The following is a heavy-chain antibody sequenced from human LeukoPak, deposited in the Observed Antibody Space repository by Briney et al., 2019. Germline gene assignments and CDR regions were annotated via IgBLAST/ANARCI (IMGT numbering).Heavy chain of an antibody. V-gene: IGHV3-48*01. CDR3: ARVYCSSTSCSDY. CDR1: GFTFSSYS. D-gene: IGHD2-2*01. J-gene: IGHJ4*02. CDR2: ISSSSSTI. Sequence: GGSLRLSCAASGFTFSSYSMNWVRQAPGKGLEWVSYISSSSSTIYYADSVKGRFTISRDNSKNTLYLQMNSLRAEDTAVYYCARVYCSSTSCSDYWGQGTLVTVSS.